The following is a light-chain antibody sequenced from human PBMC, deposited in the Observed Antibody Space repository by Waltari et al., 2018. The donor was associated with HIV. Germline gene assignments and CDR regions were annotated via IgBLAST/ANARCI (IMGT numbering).Light chain of an antibody. CDR2: SAS. CDR1: QSVRSSY. CDR3: QQSGT. Sequence: EIVLTQSPGTLSLSPGDRATISCRASQSVRSSYVAWYQQKSGQAPRLLIYSASSRVTGIPDRFSGSGSGTEFTLTIARLEPEDVAVYYCQQSGTFGQGTRVEIK. V-gene: IGKV3-20*01. J-gene: IGKJ1*01.